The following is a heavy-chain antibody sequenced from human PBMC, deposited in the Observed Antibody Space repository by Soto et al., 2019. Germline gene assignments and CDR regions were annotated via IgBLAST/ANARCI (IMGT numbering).Heavy chain of an antibody. D-gene: IGHD3-10*01. CDR2: NSAYNGNT. Sequence: QVHLVQSGPEVTKPGASVKVSCTASGYTFTNYGISWVRQAPGQGLEWMGWNSAYNGNTNYAQILQGRVTMTPDTSTSTAYMELRSLRSDDTAVYYCARDGREMPWPPLGAYWCQGTLVTVSS. CDR1: GYTFTNYG. CDR3: ARDGREMPWPPLGAY. J-gene: IGHJ4*02. V-gene: IGHV1-18*01.